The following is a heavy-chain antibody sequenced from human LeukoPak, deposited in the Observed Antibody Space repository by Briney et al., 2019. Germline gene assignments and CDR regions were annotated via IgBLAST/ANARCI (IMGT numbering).Heavy chain of an antibody. J-gene: IGHJ4*02. Sequence: GGSLRLSCAASGFTFSSYSMNWVRQAPGKGLEWDSYISSSSSTIYYADSVKGRFTISRDNAKNSLYLQMNSLRAEDTAVYYCARDPKYSGSYGRPTLWGQGTLVTVSS. CDR2: ISSSSSTI. CDR3: ARDPKYSGSYGRPTL. CDR1: GFTFSSYS. D-gene: IGHD1-26*01. V-gene: IGHV3-48*01.